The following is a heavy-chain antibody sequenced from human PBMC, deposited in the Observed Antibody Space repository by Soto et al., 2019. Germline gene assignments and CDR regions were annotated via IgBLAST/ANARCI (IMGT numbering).Heavy chain of an antibody. CDR3: ARHTPAISISDH. CDR1: GGSISSSSYY. D-gene: IGHD2-15*01. J-gene: IGHJ4*02. V-gene: IGHV4-39*01. Sequence: SETLSLTCTVSGGSISSSSYYWGWIRQPPGKGLEWIGSIYYSGSTYYNPSLKSRDTKSVDTSKNQFSLKLSSVTSADTAVYYCARHTPAISISDHWGQGTLVTVSS. CDR2: IYYSGST.